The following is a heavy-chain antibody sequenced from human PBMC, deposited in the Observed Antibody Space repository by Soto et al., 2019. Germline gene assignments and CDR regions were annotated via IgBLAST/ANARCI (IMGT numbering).Heavy chain of an antibody. D-gene: IGHD6-6*01. CDR3: TTISSRIDY. CDR2: IRSKANSYAT. V-gene: IGHV3-73*01. J-gene: IGHJ4*02. Sequence: EVQLVESGGGLVQPGGSLKLSCAASGFTFSGSAMHWVRQASGKGLEWVGRIRSKANSYATAYAASVKGRFTISRDDSKNTAYLQMNSLKTEDTAVCYCTTISSRIDYWGQGTLVTVSS. CDR1: GFTFSGSA.